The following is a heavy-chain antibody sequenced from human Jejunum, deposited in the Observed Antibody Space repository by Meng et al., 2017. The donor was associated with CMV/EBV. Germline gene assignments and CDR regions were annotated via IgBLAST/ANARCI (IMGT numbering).Heavy chain of an antibody. Sequence: SHWMHWVRPAPGKGLVWVSRMDGDGSYANDANSVKEPFTISRGNATSTLFLEMNSLRVEGTAVYYCARDAAYCDGGGCYSAYYFDYWGQGALVTVSS. CDR1: SHW. V-gene: IGHV3-74*01. J-gene: IGHJ4*02. D-gene: IGHD2-15*01. CDR2: MDGDGSYA. CDR3: ARDAAYCDGGGCYSAYYFDY.